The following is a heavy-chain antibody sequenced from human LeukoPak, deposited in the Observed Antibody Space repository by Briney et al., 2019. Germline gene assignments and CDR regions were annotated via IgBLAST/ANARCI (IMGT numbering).Heavy chain of an antibody. CDR3: ARDDDYSNRWTYYYGMDV. Sequence: ASVTVSCKASGYTFTNYGISWVRQAPGQGLEWMGWISGYNGNTNYAQKLQGRVTMTTDTSTSTGYVELRSLRSDDTAVYYCARDDDYSNRWTYYYGMDVWGQGTTVTVSS. V-gene: IGHV1-18*01. CDR2: ISGYNGNT. J-gene: IGHJ6*02. D-gene: IGHD4-11*01. CDR1: GYTFTNYG.